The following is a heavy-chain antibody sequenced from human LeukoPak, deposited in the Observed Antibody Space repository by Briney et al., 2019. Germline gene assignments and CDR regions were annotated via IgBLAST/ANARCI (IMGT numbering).Heavy chain of an antibody. J-gene: IGHJ4*02. CDR3: ASGGLGGRYFDWLSDY. CDR2: IKSDGSST. V-gene: IGHV3-74*01. Sequence: PGGSLRLSCGASGFTFSNYWMHWVRQAPGKGLVWVALIKSDGSSTTYADSVKGRFTISRDNAKNSLYLQMNSLGAEDTAVYYCASGGLGGRYFDWLSDYWGQGTLVTVSS. D-gene: IGHD3-9*01. CDR1: GFTFSNYW.